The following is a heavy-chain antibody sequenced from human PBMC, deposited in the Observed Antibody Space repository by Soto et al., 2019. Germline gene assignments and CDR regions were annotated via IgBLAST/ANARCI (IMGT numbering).Heavy chain of an antibody. V-gene: IGHV4-34*01. Sequence: PSETLSGTCAVYGGSFSRYYWSWIRQPPGKVLEWIGEINHSGSTNYNPSLKSRVTRSVDTSKNQVSLKLSSVTAADTAVYYCARGVSRDYCSGGSCEPNWFDPWGQRTLVTVS. J-gene: IGHJ5*02. CDR1: GGSFSRYY. D-gene: IGHD2-15*01. CDR3: ARGVSRDYCSGGSCEPNWFDP. CDR2: INHSGST.